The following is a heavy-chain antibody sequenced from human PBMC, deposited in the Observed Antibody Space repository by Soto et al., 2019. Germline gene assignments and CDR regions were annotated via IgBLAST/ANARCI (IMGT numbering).Heavy chain of an antibody. J-gene: IGHJ4*02. CDR1: GFTFSSYA. Sequence: QVQLVESGGGVVQPGRSLRLSCAASGFTFSSYAMYWVRQAPGKGLEWVAVISYDGSNKYYADSVKGRFTISRDNSKNTLYLQMNSLRAEDTAVYYCARDGRGAVAGTSDYWGQGTLVTVSS. D-gene: IGHD6-19*01. CDR2: ISYDGSNK. CDR3: ARDGRGAVAGTSDY. V-gene: IGHV3-30-3*01.